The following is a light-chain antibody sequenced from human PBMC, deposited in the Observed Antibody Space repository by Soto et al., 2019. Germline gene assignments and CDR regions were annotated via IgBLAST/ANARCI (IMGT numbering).Light chain of an antibody. J-gene: IGLJ1*01. Sequence: QSALAQPASVSGSPGQSITISCTGTSSDVGAYDFVSWYQQHPDKAPELMIYEVSNRPSGVSYRFSGSKSVNTATLTISGLQAEDEADYYCSSYTTSSTRVFGTGTQLTVL. CDR2: EVS. CDR1: SSDVGAYDF. V-gene: IGLV2-14*03. CDR3: SSYTTSSTRV.